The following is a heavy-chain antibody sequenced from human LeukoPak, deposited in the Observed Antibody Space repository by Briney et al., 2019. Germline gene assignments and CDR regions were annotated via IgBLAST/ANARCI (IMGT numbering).Heavy chain of an antibody. CDR1: GFPFTTYA. V-gene: IGHV3-23*01. Sequence: PGGPLRLSCAASGFPFTTYAMGGVAQAPGKGLRGVSAISGSGGTTYNADSVKGRFTISRDNSESTLYLQMNSLRAEDTALYYCAKSRSAYPRVDGFDMWGQGTMVTVSS. CDR3: AKSRSAYPRVDGFDM. J-gene: IGHJ3*02. CDR2: ISGSGGTT. D-gene: IGHD3-3*01.